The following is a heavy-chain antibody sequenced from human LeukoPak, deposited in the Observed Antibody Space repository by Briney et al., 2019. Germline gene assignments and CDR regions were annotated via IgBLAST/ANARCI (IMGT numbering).Heavy chain of an antibody. CDR2: ISSSSSTI. CDR3: ARDLPPGSSGWYLGY. J-gene: IGHJ4*02. CDR1: GFTFSDYY. D-gene: IGHD6-19*01. Sequence: GGSLRLSCAASGFTFSDYYMSWIRQAPGKGLEWVSYISSSSSTIYYADSVKGRFTISRDNAKNSLYLQMNSLRDEDTAVYYCARDLPPGSSGWYLGYWGQGTLVTVSS. V-gene: IGHV3-11*04.